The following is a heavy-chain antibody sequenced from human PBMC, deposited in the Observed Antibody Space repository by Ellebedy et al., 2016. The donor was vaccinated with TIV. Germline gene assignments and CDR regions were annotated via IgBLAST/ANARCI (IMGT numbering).Heavy chain of an antibody. V-gene: IGHV3-30-3*01. CDR1: GFTFSSYA. Sequence: GESLKISCAASGFTFSSYAMHWVRQAPGKGLEWVAIISYDGSNKYYAASVKGRFTISRDNSKNTLYLQMNSLRAEDTAVYCCARANGWVTDNWGQGTLVTVSS. CDR2: ISYDGSNK. D-gene: IGHD5-18*01. CDR3: ARANGWVTDN. J-gene: IGHJ4*02.